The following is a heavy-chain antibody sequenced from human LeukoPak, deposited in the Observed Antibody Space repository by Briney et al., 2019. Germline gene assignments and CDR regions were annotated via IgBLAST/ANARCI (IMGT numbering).Heavy chain of an antibody. CDR2: INPSGGST. CDR1: GYTFTSYY. Sequence: ASVKVSCKASGYTFTSYYMHWVRQAPGQGLEWMGIINPSGGSTIYAQKFQGRVTMTRDTSTSTVYMELSSLRSEDTAVYYCARDRSGKQATDYWGQGTLVTVSS. J-gene: IGHJ4*02. CDR3: ARDRSGKQATDY. D-gene: IGHD3-10*01. V-gene: IGHV1-46*01.